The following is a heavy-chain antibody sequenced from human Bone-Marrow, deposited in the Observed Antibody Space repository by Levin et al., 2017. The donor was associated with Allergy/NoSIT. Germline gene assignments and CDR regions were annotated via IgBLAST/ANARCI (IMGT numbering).Heavy chain of an antibody. Sequence: PSETLSLTCNVSGGSISSPTYYWGWIRQSSGKGLEWIGTNYYSGNTYYNPSLQSRVTISVDSSKNQVSLKVDSMTAADTAVYYCARGLQHGSGWHTGYYFDSWGAGTLVTVSS. CDR3: ARGLQHGSGWHTGYYFDS. CDR1: GGSISSPTYY. V-gene: IGHV4-39*07. J-gene: IGHJ4*02. D-gene: IGHD6-19*01. CDR2: NYYSGNT.